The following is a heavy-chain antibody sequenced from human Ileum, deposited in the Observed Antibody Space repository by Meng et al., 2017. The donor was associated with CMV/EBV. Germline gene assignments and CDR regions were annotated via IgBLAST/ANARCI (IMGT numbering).Heavy chain of an antibody. J-gene: IGHJ5*02. V-gene: IGHV4-34*01. CDR3: SRGADAYKSGRS. CDR1: GGSFINYY. CDR2: IHPSGST. Sequence: VQLQQWGAGLLKPVETLSRTCGVYGGSFINYYWSGIRQCPGKELEWIWEIHPSGSTYYNPSLNSRVTMSVDPSKNQFSLNLRSVTAADTAVYYCSRGADAYKSGRSWGQGTLVTVSS. D-gene: IGHD5-24*01.